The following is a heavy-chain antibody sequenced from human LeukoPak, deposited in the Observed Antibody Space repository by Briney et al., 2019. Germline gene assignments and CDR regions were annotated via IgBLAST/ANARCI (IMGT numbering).Heavy chain of an antibody. J-gene: IGHJ1*01. D-gene: IGHD2-2*01. Sequence: GGSLRLSCAASGFTVSSNYMSWVRQAPGKGLEWVSVIYSGGSTYYADSVKGRFTISRDNSKNTLYLQMNSLRAEDTAVYYCAKAPSLEYFQHWGQGTLVTVSS. V-gene: IGHV3-66*01. CDR2: IYSGGST. CDR1: GFTVSSNY. CDR3: AKAPSLEYFQH.